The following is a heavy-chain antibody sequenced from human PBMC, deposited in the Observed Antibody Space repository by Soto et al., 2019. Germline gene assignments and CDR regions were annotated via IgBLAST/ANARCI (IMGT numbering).Heavy chain of an antibody. Sequence: QLQLVESGGGVVQPGRSLRLSCAASGFTFSDYGMHWVRQAPGTGLEWVAVISYDGSDKYYADSVKGRFTISRDNSKNRLYLQRNSLRTEDRAVYYCATMGGLFDYWGQGTLVTVSS. CDR3: ATMGGLFDY. J-gene: IGHJ4*02. CDR2: ISYDGSDK. CDR1: GFTFSDYG. V-gene: IGHV3-30*03. D-gene: IGHD3-16*01.